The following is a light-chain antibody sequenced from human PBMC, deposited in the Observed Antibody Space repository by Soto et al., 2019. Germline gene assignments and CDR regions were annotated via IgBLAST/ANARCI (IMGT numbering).Light chain of an antibody. V-gene: IGLV2-23*02. J-gene: IGLJ2*01. CDR3: CLYASSSTFI. CDR2: EAT. Sequence: QSALTQPASVSGPPGQSITISCTGTSSDIGSYNLVSWYQQHPGKAPKLMIYEATKRPSGVSNRFSGSKSGNTASLTISGLQAEDEADYYCCLYASSSTFIFGGGTKLTVL. CDR1: SSDIGSYNL.